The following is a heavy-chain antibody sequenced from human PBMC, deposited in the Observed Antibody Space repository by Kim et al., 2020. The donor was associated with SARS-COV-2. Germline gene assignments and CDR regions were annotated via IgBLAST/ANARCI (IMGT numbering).Heavy chain of an antibody. D-gene: IGHD3-10*01. V-gene: IGHV4-59*08. CDR2: GST. J-gene: IGHJ4*02. Sequence: GSTNYNPSLKSRVTISLDTSKNQFSLKLSSVTAADTAVYYCARHTGSHPLFDYWGQGTLVTVSS. CDR3: ARHTGSHPLFDY.